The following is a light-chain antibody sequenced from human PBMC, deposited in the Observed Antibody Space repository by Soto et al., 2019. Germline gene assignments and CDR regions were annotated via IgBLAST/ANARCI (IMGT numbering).Light chain of an antibody. J-gene: IGKJ1*01. CDR3: QQYHRYST. V-gene: IGKV1-5*01. CDR2: DVS. Sequence: DIQMTQSPSTLSASVGDRVTITCRASQSISAWSAWYQQKPGKAPNLLIYDVSTLDSGVPSRFSGSASGTEFTLTISSLESDDFATYYCQQYHRYSTFGQGTKVDIK. CDR1: QSISAW.